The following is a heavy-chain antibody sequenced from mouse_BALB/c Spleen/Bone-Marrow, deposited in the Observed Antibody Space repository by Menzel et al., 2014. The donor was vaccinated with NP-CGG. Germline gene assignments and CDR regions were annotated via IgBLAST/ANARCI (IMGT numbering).Heavy chain of an antibody. CDR1: GFTFSSYV. V-gene: IGHV5-9-3*01. Sequence: LXFSCAAYGFTFSSYVMSWVRQTPEKRLEWVATFSSGGSYTYYPDSVKERFTISRDNAKNTRYLQMSSLRSEYTAMYYCARHLITRLHDYWGQGTTLTVPX. CDR3: ARHLITRLHDY. J-gene: IGHJ2*01. CDR2: FSSGGSYT. D-gene: IGHD2-4*01.